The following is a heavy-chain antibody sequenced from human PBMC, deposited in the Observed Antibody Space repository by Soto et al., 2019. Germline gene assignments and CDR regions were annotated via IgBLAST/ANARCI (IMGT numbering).Heavy chain of an antibody. CDR2: VSTNDDRT. Sequence: SLKVSCKTSGYIFTAYGLAWLRQAPGQRPEWMGWVSTNDDRTNYAQKFQGRVTMTTDRSTTTTSMELRSLRPDDTAVYYCARELNTESSAYYSFDFWGQGTLVTVSS. J-gene: IGHJ4*02. D-gene: IGHD3-22*01. V-gene: IGHV1-18*01. CDR1: GYIFTAYG. CDR3: ARELNTESSAYYSFDF.